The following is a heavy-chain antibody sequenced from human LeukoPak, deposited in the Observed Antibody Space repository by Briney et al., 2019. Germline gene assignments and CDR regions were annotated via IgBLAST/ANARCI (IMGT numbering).Heavy chain of an antibody. Sequence: GGSLRLSCTTSGFTVTNYWMHWVRQAPGKGLVWVSRINSDGSNTNYAGSVKGRFTISRYNARNTLYLQMNSLRAEDTAVYYCARGLSDYYYTVGYWGQGTLVTVSS. J-gene: IGHJ4*02. D-gene: IGHD3-22*01. V-gene: IGHV3-74*01. CDR3: ARGLSDYYYTVGY. CDR2: INSDGSNT. CDR1: GFTVTNYW.